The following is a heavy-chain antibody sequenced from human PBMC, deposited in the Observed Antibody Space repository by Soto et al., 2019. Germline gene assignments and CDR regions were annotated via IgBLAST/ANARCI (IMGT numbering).Heavy chain of an antibody. CDR2: INHSGST. CDR3: AILGYCSGGSCLQNYFDY. D-gene: IGHD2-15*01. Sequence: QVQLQQWGAGLLKPSETLSLTCAVYGGSFSGYYWSWIRQPPGKGLEWIGEINHSGSTNYNPSLKSRVTISVDTSKNQFSLTLSSVTAADTAVYYCAILGYCSGGSCLQNYFDYWGQGTLVTVSS. CDR1: GGSFSGYY. J-gene: IGHJ4*02. V-gene: IGHV4-34*01.